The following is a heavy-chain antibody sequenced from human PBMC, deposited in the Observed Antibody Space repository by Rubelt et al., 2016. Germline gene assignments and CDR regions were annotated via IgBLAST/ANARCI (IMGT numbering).Heavy chain of an antibody. CDR2: SGST. CDR3: ARHVKGSYGDPLDY. Sequence: SGSTNYNPSLKSRVTISVDTSKNQFSLKLSSVTAADTAVYYCARHVKGSYGDPLDYWGQGTLVTVSS. J-gene: IGHJ4*02. V-gene: IGHV4-59*08. D-gene: IGHD3-10*01.